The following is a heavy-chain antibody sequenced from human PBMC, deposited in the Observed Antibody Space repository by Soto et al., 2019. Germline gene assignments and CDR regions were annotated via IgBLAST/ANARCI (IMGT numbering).Heavy chain of an antibody. CDR1: GFTFSTHT. D-gene: IGHD2-15*01. V-gene: IGHV3-23*01. Sequence: GGSLRLSCVASGFTFSTHTMNWGRPAPGKGLEWVSRLTADSDDTSYADSIKGRFTISRDNSKNTLYLQMNSLRAEDTAVYYCAKDTTAVVAARDAFDIWGQGTMVTVSS. J-gene: IGHJ3*02. CDR3: AKDTTAVVAARDAFDI. CDR2: LTADSDDT.